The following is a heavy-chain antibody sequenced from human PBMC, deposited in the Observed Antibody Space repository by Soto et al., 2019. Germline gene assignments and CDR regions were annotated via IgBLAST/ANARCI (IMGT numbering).Heavy chain of an antibody. D-gene: IGHD3-16*02. V-gene: IGHV1-18*01. J-gene: IGHJ6*03. Sequence: ASVKVSCKASGYTFTSYGISWVRQAPGQGLEWMGWISAYNGNTNYAQKLQGRVTMTTDTSTSTACMELRSLRSNDTAVHYCARGALSPGAEYYYYMDVWGKGTTVTVSS. CDR1: GYTFTSYG. CDR3: ARGALSPGAEYYYYMDV. CDR2: ISAYNGNT.